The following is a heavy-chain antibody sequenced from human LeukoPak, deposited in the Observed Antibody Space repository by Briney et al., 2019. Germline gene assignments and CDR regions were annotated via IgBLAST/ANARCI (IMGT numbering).Heavy chain of an antibody. Sequence: AGGSLRLSCAASGFTFSSYGMHWVRQAPGRGLEWVAVISYDGSNKYYADSVKGRFTISRDNSKNTLYLQMNSLRAEDTAVYYCAKDRVTMVRGAVDYWGQGTLATVSS. CDR2: ISYDGSNK. D-gene: IGHD3-10*01. CDR1: GFTFSSYG. V-gene: IGHV3-30*18. J-gene: IGHJ4*02. CDR3: AKDRVTMVRGAVDY.